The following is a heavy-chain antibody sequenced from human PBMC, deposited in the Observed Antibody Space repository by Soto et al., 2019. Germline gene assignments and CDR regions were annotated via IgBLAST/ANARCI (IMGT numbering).Heavy chain of an antibody. D-gene: IGHD7-27*01. J-gene: IGHJ3*02. V-gene: IGHV3-23*01. CDR3: GKGNSKWGSGDAFDI. CDR1: GFTFNNSA. CDR2: IGGGGGST. Sequence: PAGSLRLSCAASGFTFNNSALNWVRQAPGKGLEWVSSIGGGGGSTFYAGSTKGRFNISRDNSKNTLFLQMTSLRAEDTAVYYCGKGNSKWGSGDAFDIWGQGTMVTVSS.